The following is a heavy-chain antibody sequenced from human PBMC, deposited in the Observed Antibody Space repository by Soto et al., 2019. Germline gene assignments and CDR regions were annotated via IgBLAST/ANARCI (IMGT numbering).Heavy chain of an antibody. J-gene: IGHJ1*01. CDR1: GFTFSSYA. D-gene: IGHD3-22*01. CDR3: ATYYYDSSGYFQH. Sequence: GGSLRLSCAASGFTFSSYAMSGVRQAPGKGLEWVSAISGSGGSTYYADSVKGRFTISRDNSKNTLYLQMNSLRAEDTAVYYCATYYYDSSGYFQHWGQGTLVTVSS. CDR2: ISGSGGST. V-gene: IGHV3-23*01.